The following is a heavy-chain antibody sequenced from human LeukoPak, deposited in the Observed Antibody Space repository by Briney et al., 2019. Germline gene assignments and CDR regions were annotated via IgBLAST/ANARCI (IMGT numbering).Heavy chain of an antibody. CDR1: GGSFSGYY. J-gene: IGHJ5*02. V-gene: IGHV4-59*01. D-gene: IGHD3-10*01. CDR3: ARDDYRGVTNFDP. CDR2: ISYTGST. Sequence: SETLSLTCAVYGGSFSGYYWSWIRQPPGKGLEWIGYISYTGSTNYNPSLKSRVTISVDTSKNQFSLQLTSVTAADTAVYYCARDDYRGVTNFDPWGQGTLVTVSS.